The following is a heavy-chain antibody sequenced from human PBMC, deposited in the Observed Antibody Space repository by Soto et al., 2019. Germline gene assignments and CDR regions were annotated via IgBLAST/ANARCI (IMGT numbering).Heavy chain of an antibody. CDR2: IYSGGST. CDR3: ARKGGYSYGLDY. V-gene: IGHV3-53*04. D-gene: IGHD5-18*01. J-gene: IGHJ4*02. CDR1: GFTVSRNY. Sequence: EVQLVESGGGLVQPGGSLRLSCAASGFTVSRNYMSWVRQAPGKGLEWVSVIYSGGSTYYADFVKGRFTISRQNSQNTLYLQMNSLRTEDTAVYYCARKGGYSYGLDYWGQGTLVTVSS.